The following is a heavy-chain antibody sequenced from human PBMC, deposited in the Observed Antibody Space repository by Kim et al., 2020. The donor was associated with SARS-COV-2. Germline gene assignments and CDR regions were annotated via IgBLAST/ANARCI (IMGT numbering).Heavy chain of an antibody. D-gene: IGHD1-26*01. CDR3: ATQWAY. CDR2: IQKKADGGTI. V-gene: IGHV3-15*01. Sequence: GGSLRLSCAASGFTLSNVYISWVRQAPGKGLEWVGRIQKKADGGTIQYAAPVKGRFTILRDESKNTLYLEMSSLKTEDTAVYHCATQWAYWGQGTLVTVSS. CDR1: GFTLSNVY. J-gene: IGHJ4*02.